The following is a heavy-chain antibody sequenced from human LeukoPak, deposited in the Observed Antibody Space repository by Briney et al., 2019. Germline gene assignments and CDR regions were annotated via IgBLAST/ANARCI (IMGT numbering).Heavy chain of an antibody. CDR2: ISSNGGST. D-gene: IGHD6-19*01. J-gene: IGHJ4*02. CDR3: AREGIAVAGSFDY. Sequence: PGGSLRLSCAASGFTFSSYAMHWVRQAPGKGLEYVSAISSNGGSTYYANSVKGRFTISRDNSKNTMYLQMGSLRAEDMAVFYCAREGIAVAGSFDYWGQGTLVTVSS. V-gene: IGHV3-64*01. CDR1: GFTFSSYA.